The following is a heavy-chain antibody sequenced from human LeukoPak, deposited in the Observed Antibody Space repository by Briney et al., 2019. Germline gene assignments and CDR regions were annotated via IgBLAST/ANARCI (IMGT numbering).Heavy chain of an antibody. CDR3: AREHGIAGYDYVWGSYSAHMDV. J-gene: IGHJ6*03. CDR1: GGSIDSSSYY. Sequence: PSETLSLTCAVSGGSIDSSSYYWGWIRQPPGKGLGWIGSIFRTGSTYYSASLKSRVSISVDTSKNHIALKLTSVTAADTAVYYCAREHGIAGYDYVWGSYSAHMDVWGKGTTVTVSS. CDR2: IFRTGST. D-gene: IGHD3-16*01. V-gene: IGHV4-39*02.